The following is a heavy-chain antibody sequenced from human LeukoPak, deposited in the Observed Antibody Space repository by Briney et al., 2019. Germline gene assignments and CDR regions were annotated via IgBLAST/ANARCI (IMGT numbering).Heavy chain of an antibody. CDR2: IYHSGFT. J-gene: IGHJ3*02. Sequence: SETLSLTCTVSGGSISSGGYYWSWIRQHPGKGLEWIGYIYHSGFTYYNPSPKSRVTILVDTSKNQFSLKLSSVTAADTAVYYCARVPEGGYGSGSYYNAVDIWGQGTMVTVSS. CDR1: GGSISSGGYY. D-gene: IGHD3-10*01. CDR3: ARVPEGGYGSGSYYNAVDI. V-gene: IGHV4-31*03.